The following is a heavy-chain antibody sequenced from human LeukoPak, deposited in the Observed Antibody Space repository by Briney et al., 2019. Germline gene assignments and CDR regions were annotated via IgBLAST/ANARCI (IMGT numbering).Heavy chain of an antibody. CDR1: GGSISTSTYY. J-gene: IGHJ4*02. Sequence: SETLSLTCTVSGGSISTSTYYWGWIRQPPGKGLEWIATIYYSGSTYYNPSLKSRVTISVDTSKNQFSLKLSSVTAADTAVYYCARVRAAGYCSGGSCYNFDYWGQGTLVTVSS. D-gene: IGHD2-15*01. V-gene: IGHV4-39*07. CDR3: ARVRAAGYCSGGSCYNFDY. CDR2: IYYSGST.